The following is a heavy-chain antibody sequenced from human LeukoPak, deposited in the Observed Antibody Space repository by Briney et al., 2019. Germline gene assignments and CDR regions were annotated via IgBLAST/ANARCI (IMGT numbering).Heavy chain of an antibody. D-gene: IGHD6-13*01. J-gene: IGHJ4*02. CDR2: ISYDGSNK. Sequence: GGSLRLSCAASGFTFSSYGMHWVRQAPGKGLEWVAVISYDGSNKYYADSVKGRFTISRDNSKNTLYLQMNSLRAEDTAVYYCAKGGELIAAEVDYWGQGTLVTVSS. CDR1: GFTFSSYG. V-gene: IGHV3-30*18. CDR3: AKGGELIAAEVDY.